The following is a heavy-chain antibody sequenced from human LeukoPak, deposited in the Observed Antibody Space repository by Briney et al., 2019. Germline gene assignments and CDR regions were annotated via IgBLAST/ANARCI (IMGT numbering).Heavy chain of an antibody. V-gene: IGHV4-59*02. Sequence: SSETLTLTCTVSGVSVSGYCWSWIRQPPGKGLDWIGYSYYSGTTNYNPSLKSRVTISVDTSKNQFSLILSSVTAANTAVYYCARDRLIGSYFLFDYWGQGALVTVSS. J-gene: IGHJ4*02. D-gene: IGHD1-26*01. CDR2: SYYSGTT. CDR3: ARDRLIGSYFLFDY. CDR1: GVSVSGYC.